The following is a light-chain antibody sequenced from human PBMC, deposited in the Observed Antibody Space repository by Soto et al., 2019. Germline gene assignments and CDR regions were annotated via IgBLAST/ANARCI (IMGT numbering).Light chain of an antibody. V-gene: IGKV1-39*01. J-gene: IGKJ4*01. Sequence: DIQMTQSPSSLSASVGDRVXXXXXASQSISSYLNWYQQKPGKAPKLLIYAASSLQSGVPSRFSGSGSGTDFNLTITNLQPEDFTTYYCLQHYSYPLTFGGGTKVDIK. CDR1: QSISSY. CDR3: LQHYSYPLT. CDR2: AAS.